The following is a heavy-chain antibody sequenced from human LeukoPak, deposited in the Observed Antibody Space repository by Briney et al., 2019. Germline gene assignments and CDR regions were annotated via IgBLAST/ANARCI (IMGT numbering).Heavy chain of an antibody. V-gene: IGHV4-34*01. CDR2: INHSGST. Sequence: SETLSLTCAVYGGSFSGYYWSWIRQPPGKGLEWIGEINHSGSTNYNPSLKSRVTISVDTSKNQFFLKLSSVTAADTAVYYCARANEGGYSYGRAPYYYYYMDVWGKGTTVTVSS. CDR1: GGSFSGYY. J-gene: IGHJ6*03. CDR3: ARANEGGYSYGRAPYYYYYMDV. D-gene: IGHD5-18*01.